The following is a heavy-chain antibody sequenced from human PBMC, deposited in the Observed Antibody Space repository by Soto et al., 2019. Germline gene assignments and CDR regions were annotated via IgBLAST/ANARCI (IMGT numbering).Heavy chain of an antibody. D-gene: IGHD3-10*01. J-gene: IGHJ4*02. CDR2: MNPNSGNT. CDR1: GYTFTSYD. V-gene: IGHV1-8*01. Sequence: QVQLVQSGAEVKKPGASVKVSCKASGYTFTSYDINWVRQATGQGLEWMGWMNPNSGNTGYAQKFQGSVTMTRNTSISTAYMELSSLRAEATAVYYCARGVYGSGTRPLDYWGQGTLVTVSS. CDR3: ARGVYGSGTRPLDY.